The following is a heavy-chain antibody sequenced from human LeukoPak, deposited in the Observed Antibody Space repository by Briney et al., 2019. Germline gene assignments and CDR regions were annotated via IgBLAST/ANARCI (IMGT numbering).Heavy chain of an antibody. Sequence: GGSLRLSCAASGFTFSSYAIHWVRQAPGKGLEWVAVISYDGSNKYYADSVKGRFTISRDNAKNTLYLQMNSLRAEDTAVYYCARASSGSYAYWGQGTLVTVSS. CDR3: ARASSGSYAY. V-gene: IGHV3-30*04. D-gene: IGHD1-26*01. J-gene: IGHJ4*02. CDR2: ISYDGSNK. CDR1: GFTFSSYA.